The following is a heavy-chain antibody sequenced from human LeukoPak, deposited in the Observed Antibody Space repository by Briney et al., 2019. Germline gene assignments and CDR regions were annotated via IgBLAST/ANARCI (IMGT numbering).Heavy chain of an antibody. Sequence: GGSLRLSCAASGFTFSSLWMSWVRQAPGRGPEWVANINQDGGTTYYVASVKGRFTISRDNAKNSLSLQMSSLRAEATAVYYCTKDRQGPNQYHMDVWGKGTTVTVSS. CDR3: TKDRQGPNQYHMDV. J-gene: IGHJ6*03. CDR1: GFTFSSLW. CDR2: INQDGGTT. V-gene: IGHV3-7*01.